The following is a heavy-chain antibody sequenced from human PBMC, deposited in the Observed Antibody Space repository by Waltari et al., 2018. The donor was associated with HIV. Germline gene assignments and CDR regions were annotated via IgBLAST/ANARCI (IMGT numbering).Heavy chain of an antibody. Sequence: QVQLQESGPGLVKPSGTMSLSCVVSGGSIRGYFWTWIRQAAGRGLEWMCHIDHNGNANYNPSFKRRFSLSSQMSESRFSLKLNSATAADTAVYYCARAMAAGPGTPGGVDCWGHGTLVTVSS. J-gene: IGHJ5*01. CDR2: IDHNGNA. CDR3: ARAMAAGPGTPGGVDC. CDR1: GGSIRGYF. V-gene: IGHV4-4*07. D-gene: IGHD6-19*01.